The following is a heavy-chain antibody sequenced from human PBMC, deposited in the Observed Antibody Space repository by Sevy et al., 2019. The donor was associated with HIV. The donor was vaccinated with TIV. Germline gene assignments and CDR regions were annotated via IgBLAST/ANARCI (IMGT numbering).Heavy chain of an antibody. CDR3: FGRIRDSSEIDY. Sequence: GGSLRLSCAASGFTFSNYYMNWVRQGPGEGLVWVARLNGGGSDISYADSVRGRFTISRDNTKNTLYLQMSSLRGEDTAVYYCFGRIRDSSEIDYWGQGTLVTVSS. CDR2: LNGGGSDI. J-gene: IGHJ4*02. CDR1: GFTFSNYY. D-gene: IGHD6-6*01. V-gene: IGHV3-74*01.